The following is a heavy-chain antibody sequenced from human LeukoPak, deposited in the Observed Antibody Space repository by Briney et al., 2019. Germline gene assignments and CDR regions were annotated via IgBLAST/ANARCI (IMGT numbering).Heavy chain of an antibody. Sequence: GGSLRLSCAASGFTFSSYAMSWVRQAPGKGLEWVSAISGSGGSTYYADSVKGRFTISRDNSKNTLYLQMNSLRAEDTAVYYCAEPGFGDFALAQRHHVWGKGTTVTVSS. V-gene: IGHV3-23*01. CDR3: AEPGFGDFALAQRHHV. CDR2: ISGSGGST. CDR1: GFTFSSYA. J-gene: IGHJ6*04. D-gene: IGHD3-10*01.